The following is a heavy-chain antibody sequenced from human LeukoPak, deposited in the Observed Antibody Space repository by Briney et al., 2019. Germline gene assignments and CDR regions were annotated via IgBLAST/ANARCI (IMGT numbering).Heavy chain of an antibody. Sequence: ASVKVSCKASGGTFSSYAISWVRQAPGQGLEWMGGIIPIFGTANYAQKFQGRVTITADESTSTAYMELSRLRSDDTAVYYCARESGLGPDIVVVVAATRGYYMDVWGKGTTDTVSS. CDR1: GGTFSSYA. D-gene: IGHD2-15*01. V-gene: IGHV1-69*13. J-gene: IGHJ6*03. CDR2: IIPIFGTA. CDR3: ARESGLGPDIVVVVAATRGYYMDV.